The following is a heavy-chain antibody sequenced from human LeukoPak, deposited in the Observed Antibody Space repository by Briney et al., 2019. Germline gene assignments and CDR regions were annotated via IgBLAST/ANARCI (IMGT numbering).Heavy chain of an antibody. D-gene: IGHD6-13*01. Sequence: PSETLSLTCTVSGGSISSNYWSWIRQPAGKGLEWIGRIYTSGSTSYSPSLKSRVTLSVDTSRNKFSLRLSSVTAADTAVYYCARDGRQYASSWYFDLWGQGTLVIVSS. J-gene: IGHJ4*02. V-gene: IGHV4-4*07. CDR3: ARDGRQYASSWYFDL. CDR2: IYTSGST. CDR1: GGSISSNY.